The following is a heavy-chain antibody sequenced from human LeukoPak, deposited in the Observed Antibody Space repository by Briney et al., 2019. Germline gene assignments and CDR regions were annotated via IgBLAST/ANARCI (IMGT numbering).Heavy chain of an antibody. CDR3: ARAVISYGAYDYTYLDS. Sequence: GASVKVSCKVSGYTLTELSMHWARQAPGQGLEWMGWISAKTGNTYYAQKFQGRVTMTTDTSTSTAFMELRSLRSDDTAVYYCARAVISYGAYDYTYLDSWGQGSLVTVSA. CDR2: ISAKTGNT. D-gene: IGHD5-12*01. CDR1: GYTLTELS. V-gene: IGHV1-18*01. J-gene: IGHJ4*02.